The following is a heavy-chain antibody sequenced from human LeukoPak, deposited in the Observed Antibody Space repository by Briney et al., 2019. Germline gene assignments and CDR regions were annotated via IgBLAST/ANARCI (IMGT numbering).Heavy chain of an antibody. J-gene: IGHJ3*02. CDR1: GFTFSSYA. V-gene: IGHV3-30*04. CDR2: ISYDGSNK. CDR3: ARGRGVAISAFDI. D-gene: IGHD5-12*01. Sequence: GGSLRLSCAASGFTFSSYAMHWVRQAPGKGLEWVAVISYDGSNKYYADSVKGRFTISRDNSKNTLYLQMNSLRAEDTAVYYCARGRGVAISAFDIWGQGTMVTVSS.